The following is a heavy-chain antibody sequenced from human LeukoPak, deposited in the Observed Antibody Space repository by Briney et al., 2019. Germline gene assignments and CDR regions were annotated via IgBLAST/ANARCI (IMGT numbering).Heavy chain of an antibody. J-gene: IGHJ5*02. CDR2: IFNGGGT. CDR1: GFGVSDNF. CDR3: ARWSYP. V-gene: IGHV3-53*01. Sequence: GGSLRLSCEVSGFGVSDNFMSWVRQAPGKGLEWVSVIFNGGGTFYADSVRGRFTIFRDDSKNTLYLQMNSLRVEDTALYYCARWSYPWGRGTLVTVSS. D-gene: IGHD3-10*01.